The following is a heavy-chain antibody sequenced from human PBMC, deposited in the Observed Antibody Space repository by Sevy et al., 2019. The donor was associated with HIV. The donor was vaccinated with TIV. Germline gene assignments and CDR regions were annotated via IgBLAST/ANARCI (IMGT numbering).Heavy chain of an antibody. V-gene: IGHV3-23*01. D-gene: IGHD3-22*01. CDR1: GFSFDSYG. CDR3: AKGGGGHYDPDEIGYYFYYYNMDV. CDR2: ISGSGTRT. Sequence: GGSLRLSCAVSGFSFDSYGMTWVRQAPRKGLEWVSGISGSGTRTYYADSVKGRFSISRDNSKNRLYLQMNSLRSEDTAIYYWAKGGGGHYDPDEIGYYFYYYNMDVWGKGTTVTVSS. J-gene: IGHJ6*03.